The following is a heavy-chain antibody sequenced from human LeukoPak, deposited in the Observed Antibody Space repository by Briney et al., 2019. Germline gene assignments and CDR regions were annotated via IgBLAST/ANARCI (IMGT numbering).Heavy chain of an antibody. J-gene: IGHJ4*02. CDR3: ARGEDGYNEDY. CDR1: GYSFTGYF. Sequence: GASVKVSCKACGYSFTGYFIHWVRQAPGQGLEWMGRIIPIFGTANYAQKFQGRVTITTDESTSTAYMELSSLRSEDTAVYYCARGEDGYNEDYWGQGTLVTVSS. V-gene: IGHV1-69*05. D-gene: IGHD5-24*01. CDR2: IIPIFGTA.